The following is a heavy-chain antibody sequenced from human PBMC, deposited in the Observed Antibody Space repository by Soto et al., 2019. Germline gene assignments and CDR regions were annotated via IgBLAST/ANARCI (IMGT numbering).Heavy chain of an antibody. Sequence: VGSLRLSCAASGFTFSNYGMHWVRQAPGKGLEWVAIIWHDGNNKYYADSVRGRFIISRDNSKNRLYLQMNSLRAEDTAVYYCASDLVGASDSYGLDVWGQGTTVTVSS. CDR2: IWHDGNNK. CDR3: ASDLVGASDSYGLDV. D-gene: IGHD1-26*01. J-gene: IGHJ6*02. V-gene: IGHV3-33*01. CDR1: GFTFSNYG.